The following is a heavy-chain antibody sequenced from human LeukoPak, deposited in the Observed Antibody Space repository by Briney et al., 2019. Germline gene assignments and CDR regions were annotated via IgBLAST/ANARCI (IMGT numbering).Heavy chain of an antibody. D-gene: IGHD3-22*01. V-gene: IGHV3-23*01. CDR3: AKRLKSSYYYGMDV. CDR2: ISGSGGNT. CDR1: GFTFSSYG. Sequence: GGSLRLSCAASGFTFSSYGLTWVRQAPGKGLQWVSTISGSGGNTYYADSVKGRFTISRDNSKNTLYLQVNSLRAEDTGIYYCAKRLKSSYYYGMDVWGQGTTVTVSS. J-gene: IGHJ6*02.